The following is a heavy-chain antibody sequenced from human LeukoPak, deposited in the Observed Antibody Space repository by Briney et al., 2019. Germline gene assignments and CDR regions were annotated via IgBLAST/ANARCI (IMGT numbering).Heavy chain of an antibody. D-gene: IGHD3-10*01. J-gene: IGHJ4*02. CDR1: GGSFRGYY. V-gene: IGHV4-34*01. Sequence: PSETLSLTCAVYGGSFRGYYWSWIRQPPGKGLEWIGEINHSGSTNYNPSLKSRVTISVDTSKNQFSLKLSSVTAADTAVYYCARGSPHLYGSGSYYIHWGQGTLVTVSS. CDR3: ARGSPHLYGSGSYYIH. CDR2: INHSGST.